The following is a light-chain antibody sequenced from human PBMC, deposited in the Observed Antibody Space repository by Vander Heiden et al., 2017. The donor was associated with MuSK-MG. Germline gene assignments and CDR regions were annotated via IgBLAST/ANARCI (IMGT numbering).Light chain of an antibody. CDR2: AAS. CDR1: QSISSY. V-gene: IGKV1-39*01. Sequence: DIQMTQSPSSLSASVGDRVTITCRASQSISSYLNWYQQKPGKAPKLLIYAASSLQSGVPSRFSGSGSGTDFTLTISSLQPEDFATYYCLQCDSTLCSFGQGTKLEIK. J-gene: IGKJ2*04. CDR3: LQCDSTLCS.